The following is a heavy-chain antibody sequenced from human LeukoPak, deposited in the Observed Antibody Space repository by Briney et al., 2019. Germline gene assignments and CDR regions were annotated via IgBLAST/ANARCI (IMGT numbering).Heavy chain of an antibody. D-gene: IGHD3-22*01. J-gene: IGHJ5*02. CDR3: AXXXXXXXXDSSGYYPGNWFDP. Sequence: ASVKVSCKASGYTFTSYYMHWVRQAPGQGLEWMGIINPSGGSTSYAQKFQGRVTMTRDTSTSTVYMELSSLRSEDTAVYYCAXXXXXXXXDSSGYYPGNWFDPWGQGTLVTVSS. V-gene: IGHV1-46*01. CDR2: INPSGGST. CDR1: GYTFTSYY.